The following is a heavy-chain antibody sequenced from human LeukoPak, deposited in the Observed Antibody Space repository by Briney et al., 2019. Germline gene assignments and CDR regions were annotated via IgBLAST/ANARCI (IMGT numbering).Heavy chain of an antibody. CDR2: IRYDGSNK. Sequence: PGGSLRLSCAASGFTFSSYGMHWVRQAPGKGLEWVAFIRYDGSNKYYADSVKGRFTISRDNSKNTLYLQMNSLRAEDTAVYYCAKDEGFCSSTSRYKDYWGQGTLVTVSS. CDR3: AKDEGFCSSTSRYKDY. V-gene: IGHV3-30*02. D-gene: IGHD2-2*02. J-gene: IGHJ4*02. CDR1: GFTFSSYG.